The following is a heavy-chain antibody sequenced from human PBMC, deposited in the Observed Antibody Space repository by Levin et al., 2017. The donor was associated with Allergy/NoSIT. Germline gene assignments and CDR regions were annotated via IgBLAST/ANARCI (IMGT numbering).Heavy chain of an antibody. CDR3: VRGLTGADS. Sequence: LSLTCAVSGFTLSDFGMNWVRLAPGRGMEWIAYIDNSGGAIYYSASVKGRFTISRDNAKGSLFLQMNSLRVGDTAIYYCVRGLTGADSWGRGTLVTVSS. CDR2: IDNSGGAI. V-gene: IGHV3-48*01. D-gene: IGHD3-9*01. CDR1: GFTLSDFG. J-gene: IGHJ4*02.